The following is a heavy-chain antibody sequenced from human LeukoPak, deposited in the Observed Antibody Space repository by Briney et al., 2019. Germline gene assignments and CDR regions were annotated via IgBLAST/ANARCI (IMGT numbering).Heavy chain of an antibody. CDR2: IWYDGSNK. V-gene: IGHV3-33*01. D-gene: IGHD6-19*01. J-gene: IGHJ4*02. CDR3: ARDPSSGWYYFDY. CDR1: GFTFSSYG. Sequence: GGSLRLSCAASGFTFSSYGMHWVRQAPGKGLEWVAVIWYDGSNKYYADSVKGRFTISRDNSKNTLYLQMNSLRAEDTAVYYCARDPSSGWYYFDYWGQRTLVTVSS.